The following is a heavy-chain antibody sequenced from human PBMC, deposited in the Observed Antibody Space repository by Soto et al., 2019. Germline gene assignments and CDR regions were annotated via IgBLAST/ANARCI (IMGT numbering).Heavy chain of an antibody. CDR3: VHTVMGHTXTXXHYFDY. CDR2: SYWNEDK. D-gene: IGHD2-8*01. Sequence: SGPTLVNXTQTLTLTCTXSXFXLSTNGVGVGWIRQPPGXPQEWLAVSYWNEDKRYSRSLKSRLSITKDTSKNQVVLTMTPMDPVDTPTYYCVHTVMGHTXTXXHYFDYWGAGILVTVSS. CDR1: XFXLSTNGVG. V-gene: IGHV2-5*01. J-gene: IGHJ4*02.